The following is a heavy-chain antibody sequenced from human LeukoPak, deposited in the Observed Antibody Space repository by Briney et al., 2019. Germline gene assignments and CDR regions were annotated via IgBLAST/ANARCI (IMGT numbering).Heavy chain of an antibody. D-gene: IGHD2-2*01. CDR3: ARLGSTFDI. CDR2: IFYSGGS. V-gene: IGHV4-59*08. J-gene: IGHJ3*02. CDR1: GASITTYY. Sequence: PSETLSLTCTVSGASITTYYWTWIRQPPGKGLEWIGYIFYSGGSNYNPSLKGRVTIPVDTSKNHFSLKLSSVTAADTAVYYCARLGSTFDIWGQGTMVTVSS.